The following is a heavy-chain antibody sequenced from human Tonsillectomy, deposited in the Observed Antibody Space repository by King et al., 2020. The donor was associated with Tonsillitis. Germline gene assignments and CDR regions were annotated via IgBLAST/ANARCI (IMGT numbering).Heavy chain of an antibody. CDR2: IYYSGST. D-gene: IGHD3-22*01. CDR1: GGSISSGGYS. CDR3: ARRRDYYDSSGYYFDY. Sequence: QLQESGPGLVKPSQTLSLTCAVSGGSISSGGYSWSWIRQPPGKGLEWIGYIYYSGSTYYNPSLKSRVTISVDTSKNQFSLKLSSMTAADTAVYYCARRRDYYDSSGYYFDYWGQGTLVTVSS. V-gene: IGHV4-30-4*07. J-gene: IGHJ4*02.